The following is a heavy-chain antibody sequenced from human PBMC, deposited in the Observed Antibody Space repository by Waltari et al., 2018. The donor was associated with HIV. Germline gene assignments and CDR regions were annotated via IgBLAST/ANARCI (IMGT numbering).Heavy chain of an antibody. CDR3: ARDGAYSYFGFDV. J-gene: IGHJ6*02. D-gene: IGHD3-10*01. CDR2: SNWNGDDL. Sequence: EAQLLESGGGVVRPGGSLRLSCVGAGLPFSEYNINWVRQAQGRGLEWVASSNWNGDDLRYADSVKGRFLVSRDNTQDSLHLRMSSLRPEDTAQYFCARDGAYSYFGFDVWGQG. CDR1: GLPFSEYN. V-gene: IGHV3-20*04.